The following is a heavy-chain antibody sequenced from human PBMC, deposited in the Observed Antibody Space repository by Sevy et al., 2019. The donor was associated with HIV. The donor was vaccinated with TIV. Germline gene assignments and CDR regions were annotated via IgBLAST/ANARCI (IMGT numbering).Heavy chain of an antibody. D-gene: IGHD3-16*01. Sequence: ASVKVSCKASGYTFTSYGISWVRQAPGQGLEWMGWISAYNGNTNYAQKLQGRVTMTTDTSTRKAYMELRSLGADDTAVYYCARDRDYVWGSYPDYWGQGTLVTVSS. J-gene: IGHJ4*02. CDR2: ISAYNGNT. CDR3: ARDRDYVWGSYPDY. V-gene: IGHV1-18*01. CDR1: GYTFTSYG.